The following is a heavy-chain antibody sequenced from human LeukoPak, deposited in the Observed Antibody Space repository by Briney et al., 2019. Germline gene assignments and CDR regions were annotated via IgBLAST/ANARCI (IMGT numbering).Heavy chain of an antibody. V-gene: IGHV3-66*03. CDR2: IYSCGST. CDR1: GFTVSSNY. CDR3: ARVTMGYDSSGPLNYFDY. D-gene: IGHD3-22*01. Sequence: GGSLRLSCAASGFTVSSNYMSWVRQAPGKGLEWVSVIYSCGSTYYADSVKGRFTISRDNSKNTLYLQMNSLRAEDTAVYYCARVTMGYDSSGPLNYFDYWGQGTLVTVSS. J-gene: IGHJ4*02.